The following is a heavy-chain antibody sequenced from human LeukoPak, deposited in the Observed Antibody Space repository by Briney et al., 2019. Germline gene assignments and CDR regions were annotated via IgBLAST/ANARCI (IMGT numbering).Heavy chain of an antibody. V-gene: IGHV1-18*01. CDR1: GYTFTSYG. CDR2: ISAYNGNT. Sequence: ASVKVSCTASGYTFTSYGISWVRQALGQGLEWMGWISAYNGNTNYAQKLQGRVTMTTDTSTSTAYMELRSLRSDDTAVYYCARAPQKYSSSSGFDYWGQGTLVTVSS. D-gene: IGHD6-6*01. J-gene: IGHJ4*02. CDR3: ARAPQKYSSSSGFDY.